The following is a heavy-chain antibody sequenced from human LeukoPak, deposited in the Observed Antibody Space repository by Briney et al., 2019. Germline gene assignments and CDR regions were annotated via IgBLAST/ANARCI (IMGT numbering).Heavy chain of an antibody. J-gene: IGHJ4*02. V-gene: IGHV4-59*08. CDR2: IYYSGST. D-gene: IGHD5-12*01. CDR1: GGSISSYY. CDR3: ARVDLRAAYFDY. Sequence: SETLSLTCTVSGGSISSYYWSWIRQPPGKGLEWIGYIYYSGSTNYNPSLKSRVTISVDTSKNQFSLKLSSVTAADTAVYYCARVDLRAAYFDYWGQGTLVTVSS.